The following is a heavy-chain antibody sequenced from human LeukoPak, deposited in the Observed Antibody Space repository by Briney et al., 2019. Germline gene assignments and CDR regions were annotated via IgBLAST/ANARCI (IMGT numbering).Heavy chain of an antibody. CDR1: GFTFSSYA. CDR2: IIPIFGTA. V-gene: IGHV1-69*06. CDR3: AGGRGYYDSSGYYYHVGGDYFDY. J-gene: IGHJ4*02. Sequence: GGSLRLSCAASGFTFSSYAISWVRQAPGQGLEWMGGIIPIFGTANYAQKFQGRVTITADKSTSTAYMELSSLRSEDTAVYYCAGGRGYYDSSGYYYHVGGDYFDYWGQGTLVTVSS. D-gene: IGHD3-22*01.